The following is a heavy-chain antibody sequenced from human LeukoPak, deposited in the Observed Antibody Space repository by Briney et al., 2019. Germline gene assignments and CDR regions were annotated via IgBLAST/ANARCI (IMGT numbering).Heavy chain of an antibody. Sequence: GGSLRLSCAASGFTFRNYGIHWVRQAPGTGLEWVAVISPDGRGRHYVDSVKGRFTISRDNSKNTVHLEMSGLRPDDTAVYYCSKELGTFDAYDVWGQGTLVTVSS. CDR1: GFTFRNYG. CDR2: ISPDGRGR. J-gene: IGHJ3*01. D-gene: IGHD1-7*01. CDR3: SKELGTFDAYDV. V-gene: IGHV3-30*18.